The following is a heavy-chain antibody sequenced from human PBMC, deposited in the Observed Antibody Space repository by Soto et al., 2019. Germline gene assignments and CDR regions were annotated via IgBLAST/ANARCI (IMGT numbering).Heavy chain of an antibody. D-gene: IGHD6-13*01. CDR1: GFTFSSYG. CDR3: ARSPRIAENCFDP. Sequence: QVQLVESGGGVVQPGRSLRLSCAASGFTFSSYGMHWVRQAPGKGLEWVAVIWYDGSNKYYADSVKGRFTISSDNSKNTLYLQMNSLRADDTAVYYCARSPRIAENCFDPLGQGTLVTVSS. CDR2: IWYDGSNK. V-gene: IGHV3-33*01. J-gene: IGHJ5*02.